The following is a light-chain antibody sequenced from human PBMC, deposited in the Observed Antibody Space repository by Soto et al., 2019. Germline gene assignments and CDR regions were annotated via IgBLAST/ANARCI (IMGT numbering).Light chain of an antibody. V-gene: IGKV4-1*01. CDR1: KSVLYSSNNKNY. Sequence: DIVMTQSPDSLAVSLGERATINCKSSKSVLYSSNNKNYLAWYQQKPGQPPKLLIYWASTRESGVPDRFSGSGSGTDFTLTISSLQAEDVAVYYCQQYYSTPRGTFGQGTKVEIK. J-gene: IGKJ1*01. CDR3: QQYYSTPRGT. CDR2: WAS.